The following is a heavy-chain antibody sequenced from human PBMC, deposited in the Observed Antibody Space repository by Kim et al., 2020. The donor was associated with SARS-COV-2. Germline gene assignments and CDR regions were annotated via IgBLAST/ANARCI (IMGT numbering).Heavy chain of an antibody. CDR2: INPSGGST. Sequence: ASVKVSCKASGYTFTSYYMHWVRQAPGQGLEWMGIINPSGGSTSYAQKFQGRVTMTRDTSTSTVYMELSSLRSEDTAVYYCARDVGMYYYDSSGPTAPDYWGQGTLVTVSS. V-gene: IGHV1-46*01. CDR1: GYTFTSYY. D-gene: IGHD3-22*01. CDR3: ARDVGMYYYDSSGPTAPDY. J-gene: IGHJ4*02.